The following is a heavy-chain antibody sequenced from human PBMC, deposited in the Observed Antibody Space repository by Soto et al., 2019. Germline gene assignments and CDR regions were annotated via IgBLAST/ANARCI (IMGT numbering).Heavy chain of an antibody. CDR3: ATVAITTRDYRH. Sequence: PSETLSLTCTVSGGSISSHYCSWIRQPPGKGLEWIGHIYYSGSTNYNPSLKSRVTISVDTSKNQFSLKLSSVTAADSAVYYCATVAITTRDYRHRGQGTLVTVHS. CDR2: IYYSGST. J-gene: IGHJ1*01. D-gene: IGHD4-4*01. CDR1: GGSISSHY. V-gene: IGHV4-59*11.